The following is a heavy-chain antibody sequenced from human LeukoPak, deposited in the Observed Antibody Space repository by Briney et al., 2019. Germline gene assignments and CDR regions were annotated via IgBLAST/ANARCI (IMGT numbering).Heavy chain of an antibody. D-gene: IGHD5-12*01. J-gene: IGHJ6*03. CDR2: ISSSSSYI. CDR3: AKEWLRFEYYYMDV. V-gene: IGHV3-21*04. CDR1: GFTFDDYA. Sequence: PGGSLRLSCAASGFTFDDYAMHWVRQAPGKGLEWVSSISSSSSYIYYADSVKGRFTISRDYSKNTLYLQMNSLRAEDTAVYYCAKEWLRFEYYYMDVWGKGTTVTISS.